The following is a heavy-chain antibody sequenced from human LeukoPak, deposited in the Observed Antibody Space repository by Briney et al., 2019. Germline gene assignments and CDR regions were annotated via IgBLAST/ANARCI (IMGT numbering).Heavy chain of an antibody. CDR3: ARIFYYYGSGSYPGGWFDP. V-gene: IGHV4-59*08. CDR2: IYYSGTT. CDR1: GGSISSYY. J-gene: IGHJ5*02. Sequence: SETLSLTCTVSGGSISSYYWSWIRQPPGKGLEWIGYIYYSGTTNYNPSLKSRVTIAVDTSKNQFSLKLISVTAADTAEYYCARIFYYYGSGSYPGGWFDPWGQGTLVTVSS. D-gene: IGHD3-10*01.